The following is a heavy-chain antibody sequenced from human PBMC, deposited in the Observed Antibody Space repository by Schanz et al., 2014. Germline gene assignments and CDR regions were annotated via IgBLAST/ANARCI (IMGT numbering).Heavy chain of an antibody. CDR3: ARDYSGGGYDS. D-gene: IGHD3-22*01. J-gene: IGHJ3*02. CDR2: ISHHGITK. Sequence: QVQLVESGGGVVQPGRSLRLSCVASGFTFSGSSMHWVRQAPGKGLEWVSIISHHGITKDYADSVTGRFTISRDNSNKMVYLQMNNLRPEDTALYYCARDYSGGGYDSWGQGTMVTVSS. V-gene: IGHV3-30*04. CDR1: GFTFSGSS.